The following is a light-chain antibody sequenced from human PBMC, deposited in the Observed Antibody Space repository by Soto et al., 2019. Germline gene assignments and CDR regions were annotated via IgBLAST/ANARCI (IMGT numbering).Light chain of an antibody. V-gene: IGKV1-5*01. CDR1: ESISSW. CDR3: QQYDNYPLT. Sequence: DIQTTQSPSALSASVGDTVTSTCRASESISSWLAWYQEKPGKAPNLLIYDASSLESGVPSRFSGSASGTEFTLTISSLQPDDFATYYCQQYDNYPLTFGGGTKVDIK. CDR2: DAS. J-gene: IGKJ4*01.